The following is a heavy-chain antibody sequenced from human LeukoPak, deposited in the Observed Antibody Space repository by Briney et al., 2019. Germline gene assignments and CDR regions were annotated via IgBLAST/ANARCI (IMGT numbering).Heavy chain of an antibody. CDR3: ARHPPGGYSYQKGNWFDP. J-gene: IGHJ5*02. V-gene: IGHV1-8*01. Sequence: ASVKVSCKASGYTFTSYDINWLRQATGQGLEWMGWMNPNSGNTGYAQKFQGRVTMTRNTSIGTAYMELSSLRSEDTAVYYCARHPPGGYSYQKGNWFDPWGQGTLVTVSS. D-gene: IGHD5-18*01. CDR2: MNPNSGNT. CDR1: GYTFTSYD.